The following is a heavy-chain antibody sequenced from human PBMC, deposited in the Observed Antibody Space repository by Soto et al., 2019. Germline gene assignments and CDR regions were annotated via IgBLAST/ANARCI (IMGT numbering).Heavy chain of an antibody. CDR3: VIPTRSVRGMGV. V-gene: IGHV3-7*03. D-gene: IGHD6-6*01. Sequence: QTVGSLRLSCAASGFTFSNFWMSWARQAPGKGLEWVANIKGDGSVTQYVASVEGRFTISRDNAKYSLYLQMNSLRVEDTALYYCVIPTRSVRGMGVWGQGTTVTVSS. J-gene: IGHJ6*02. CDR2: IKGDGSVT. CDR1: GFTFSNFW.